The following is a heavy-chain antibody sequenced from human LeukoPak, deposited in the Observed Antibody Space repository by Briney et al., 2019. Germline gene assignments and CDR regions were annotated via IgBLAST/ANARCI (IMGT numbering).Heavy chain of an antibody. D-gene: IGHD3-22*01. CDR3: ARQGLYYYDSSGTTDAFDI. V-gene: IGHV4-38-2*01. CDR2: IYHSGST. Sequence: PSETLSLTCAVSGYSISSGYYWGWIRPPPGKGLEWIGIIYHSGSTYYNPSLKSRVTISVDTSKNQFSLKLSSVTAADTAVYYCARQGLYYYDSSGTTDAFDIWGQGTMVTVSS. J-gene: IGHJ3*02. CDR1: GYSISSGYY.